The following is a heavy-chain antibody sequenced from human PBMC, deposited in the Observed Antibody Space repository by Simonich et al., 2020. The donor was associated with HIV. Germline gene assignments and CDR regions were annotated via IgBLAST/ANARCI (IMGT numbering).Heavy chain of an antibody. CDR1: GFTFSSYS. J-gene: IGHJ6*02. Sequence: EVQLVESGGGLVKPGGSLRLSCAASGFTFSSYSMNWVRKAPGKGMEGVSSIRNSSSYINYADSVKSRFTISRDNAKNSLYLQMNSLRAEDTAVYYCARHSNYEDGMDVWGQGTTVTVSS. D-gene: IGHD4-4*01. CDR3: ARHSNYEDGMDV. CDR2: IRNSSSYI. V-gene: IGHV3-21*02.